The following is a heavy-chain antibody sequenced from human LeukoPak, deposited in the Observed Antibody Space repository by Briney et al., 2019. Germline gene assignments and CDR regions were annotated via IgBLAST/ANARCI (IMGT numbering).Heavy chain of an antibody. V-gene: IGHV1-8*01. CDR2: MNPNSGNT. J-gene: IGHJ6*03. D-gene: IGHD3-10*01. CDR1: GYTFTSYD. Sequence: ASVKVSCKASGYTFTSYDINWVRQATGQGLEWMGWMNPNSGNTGYAQKFQGRVIMTRNTSISTAYMELSSLRSEDTAVYYCARAPYYYGSGSYYNPLYYYYYYMDVWGKGTTVTISS. CDR3: ARAPYYYGSGSYYNPLYYYYYYMDV.